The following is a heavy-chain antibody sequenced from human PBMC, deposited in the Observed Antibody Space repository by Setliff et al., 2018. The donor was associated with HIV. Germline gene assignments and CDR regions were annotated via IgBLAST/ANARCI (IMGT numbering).Heavy chain of an antibody. CDR3: ATDAYHDFLTGPTPGAFDI. D-gene: IGHD3-9*01. V-gene: IGHV1-69*13. CDR2: IIPIFGTA. CDR1: GGTFSSYA. Sequence: SVKVSCKASGGTFSSYAISWVRQAPGQGLEWMGGIIPIFGTANYAQKFQGRVTITADESTSTAYMELSSLRSEGTAVYYCATDAYHDFLTGPTPGAFDIWGQGTVVTVSS. J-gene: IGHJ3*02.